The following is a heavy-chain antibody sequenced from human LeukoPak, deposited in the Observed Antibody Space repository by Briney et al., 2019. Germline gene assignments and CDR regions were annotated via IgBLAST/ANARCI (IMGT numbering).Heavy chain of an antibody. CDR3: ARSGWFGELFSWFDP. CDR2: ISSSSSYI. D-gene: IGHD3-10*01. CDR1: GFTFSSYS. J-gene: IGHJ5*02. Sequence: GGSLRLSCAASGFTFSSYSMNWVRQAPGKGLEWVSSISSSSSYIYYADSVKGRFTISGDNAKNSLYLQMNSLRAEDTAVYYCARSGWFGELFSWFDPWGQGTLVTVSS. V-gene: IGHV3-21*01.